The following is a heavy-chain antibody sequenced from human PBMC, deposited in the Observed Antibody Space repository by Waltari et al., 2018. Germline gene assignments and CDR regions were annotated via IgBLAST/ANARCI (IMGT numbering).Heavy chain of an antibody. CDR3: ARGLVTRPAVVVVAEARYYYMDV. CDR2: INHSGST. D-gene: IGHD2-15*01. Sequence: QVQLQQWGAGLLKPSETLSLTCAVYGGSFRGYYWCWIGQPPGQGLEWIGEINHSGSTNYNPSLKSRVTIPVDTSKNQFSLKLSSVTAADTAVYYCARGLVTRPAVVVVAEARYYYMDVWGKGTTVTVSS. V-gene: IGHV4-34*01. CDR1: GGSFRGYY. J-gene: IGHJ6*03.